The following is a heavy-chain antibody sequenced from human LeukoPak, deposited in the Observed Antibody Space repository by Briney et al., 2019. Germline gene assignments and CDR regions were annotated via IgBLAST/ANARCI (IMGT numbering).Heavy chain of an antibody. CDR2: ISGSGGST. CDR1: GFTFSSYA. Sequence: GGSLRLSCAASGFTFSSYAMSWVRQAPGKGLEWVSAISGSGGSTYYADSVKGRFTISRDNSKNTLYLQMNSLRAEDTAVYYCAKATAITSSYYYGSGSYPSLLDYWGQGTLVTVSS. CDR3: AKATAITSSYYYGSGSYPSLLDY. D-gene: IGHD3-10*01. J-gene: IGHJ4*02. V-gene: IGHV3-23*01.